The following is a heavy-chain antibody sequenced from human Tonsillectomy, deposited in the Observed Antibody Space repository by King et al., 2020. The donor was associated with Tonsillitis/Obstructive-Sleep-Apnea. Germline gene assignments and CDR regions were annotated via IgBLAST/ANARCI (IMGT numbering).Heavy chain of an antibody. CDR1: GFTFSNAW. V-gene: IGHV3-15*01. D-gene: IGHD3-3*01. Sequence: VQLVQSGGGLVKPGGSLRLSCAASGFTFSNAWMSWVRKAPGKGLEWVGRIKSKADGGTTDYAAPVKGRFTISRDDSKNTLYLQMNSLKTEDTAVYYCTTDLLEYDFWSGYYEADSWGQGTLVTVSP. CDR2: IKSKADGGTT. J-gene: IGHJ5*01. CDR3: TTDLLEYDFWSGYYEADS.